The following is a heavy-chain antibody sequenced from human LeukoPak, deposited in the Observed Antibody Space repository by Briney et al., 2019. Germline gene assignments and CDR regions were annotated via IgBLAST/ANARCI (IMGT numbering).Heavy chain of an antibody. J-gene: IGHJ4*02. CDR1: GFTFSNTW. V-gene: IGHV3-74*01. CDR2: IYNDETSA. CDR3: ARGAPIDY. Sequence: GGSLRLSCAASGFTFSNTWMYWVRQGPGKGLVRVSRIYNDETSATYADSVKGRFTISRDNAKNTLYLQMDSLRVDDTAVYYCARGAPIDYWGQGTLVTVSS.